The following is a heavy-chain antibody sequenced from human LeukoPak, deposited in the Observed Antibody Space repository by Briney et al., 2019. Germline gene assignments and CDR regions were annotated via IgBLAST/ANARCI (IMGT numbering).Heavy chain of an antibody. J-gene: IGHJ4*02. CDR1: GFTFSNAW. V-gene: IGHV3-48*04. Sequence: PGGSLRLSCAASGFTFSNAWMNWVRQAPGKGLEWVSYIDSSGSNIHYADSVKGRFTISRDNAKNSLYLQMNSLRAEDTAVYYCARTKEMASISYFDSWGQGTLVTVSS. CDR2: IDSSGSNI. CDR3: ARTKEMASISYFDS. D-gene: IGHD5-24*01.